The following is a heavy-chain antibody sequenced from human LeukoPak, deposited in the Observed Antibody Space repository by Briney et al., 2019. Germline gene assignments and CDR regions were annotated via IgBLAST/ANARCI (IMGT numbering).Heavy chain of an antibody. D-gene: IGHD6-13*01. J-gene: IGHJ2*01. Sequence: GGSLRLSCAASGFTFSSYWMSWVRQAPGKGLQWVANIKQDGSEKYYVDSVKGRFTISRDNAKNTLYLQMNSLRAEDTAVYYCARAPDPSYSSSWKSTSWYFDLWGRGTLVTVSS. CDR2: IKQDGSEK. CDR1: GFTFSSYW. CDR3: ARAPDPSYSSSWKSTSWYFDL. V-gene: IGHV3-7*01.